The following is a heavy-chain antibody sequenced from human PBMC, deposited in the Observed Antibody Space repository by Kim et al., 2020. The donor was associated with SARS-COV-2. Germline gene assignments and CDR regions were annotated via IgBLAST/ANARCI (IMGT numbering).Heavy chain of an antibody. V-gene: IGHV3-23*01. J-gene: IGHJ4*02. Sequence: GGSLRLSCAASGFTFSNFAMSWVRQAPGKGLEWVSRISSLGGNTYYADSVKGRFTISRDNSRNTLYLQMNSLRAEDAAVYHCAKAAVQNCGSYCYFDYWGQGTLVTVSS. CDR3: AKAAVQNCGSYCYFDY. CDR1: GFTFSNFA. CDR2: ISSLGGNT. D-gene: IGHD1-26*01.